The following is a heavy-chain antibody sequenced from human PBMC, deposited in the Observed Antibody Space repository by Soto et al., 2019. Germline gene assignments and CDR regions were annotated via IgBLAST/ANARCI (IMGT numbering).Heavy chain of an antibody. CDR1: GFTFSSFW. V-gene: IGHV3-7*01. J-gene: IGHJ4*02. CDR2: IKGDGSEK. Sequence: EVQLVESGGGLVQPGGSLKLSCAASGFTFSSFWMNWVRQAPGKGLEWVANIKGDGSEKYYVDSVKGRFTISRDNAKNSLYLEMNSLRAEDTALYYCAAGLPTDYWGQGTLVTVSS. D-gene: IGHD5-18*01. CDR3: AAGLPTDY.